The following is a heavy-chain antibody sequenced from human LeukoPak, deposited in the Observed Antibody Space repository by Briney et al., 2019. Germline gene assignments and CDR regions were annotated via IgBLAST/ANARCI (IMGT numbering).Heavy chain of an antibody. CDR2: IYYSGST. CDR3: ARDISGWWDYGMDV. J-gene: IGHJ6*02. V-gene: IGHV4-39*07. Sequence: ETLSLTCTVSGGSISSSSYYWGWIRQPPGKGLEWIGSIYYSGSTNYNPSLKSRVTISVDTSKNQFSLKLSSVTAADTAVYYCARDISGWWDYGMDVWGQGTTVTVSS. CDR1: GGSISSSSYY. D-gene: IGHD6-19*01.